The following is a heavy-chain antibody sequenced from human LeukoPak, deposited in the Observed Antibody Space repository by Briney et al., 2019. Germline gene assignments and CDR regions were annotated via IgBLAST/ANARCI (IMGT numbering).Heavy chain of an antibody. CDR3: ARDGRTAVTTHSNWFDP. D-gene: IGHD4-17*01. CDR1: GGSFSGYY. CDR2: INHSGST. V-gene: IGHV4-34*01. Sequence: SETLSLTCAVYGGSFSGYYWSWIRQPPGKGLEWIGEINHSGSTNYNPSLKSRAIISVDTSKSQFSVKLYSVTAADTAVYYCARDGRTAVTTHSNWFDPWGQGTLVTVSS. J-gene: IGHJ5*02.